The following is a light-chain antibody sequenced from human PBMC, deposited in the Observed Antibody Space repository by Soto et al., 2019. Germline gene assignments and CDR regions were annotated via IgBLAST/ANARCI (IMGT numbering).Light chain of an antibody. J-gene: IGLJ2*01. CDR1: SSNIGGNY. CDR3: SSYRSGSTLLVV. Sequence: QPVLTQPPSASGTPGQRVTISCSGSSSNIGGNYVYWYQQFPGTAPKVLIHRNNQRPSGVPDRFSGSKSGTSASLAIGGLRSEDEADYYCSSYRSGSTLLVVFGGGTKLTVL. CDR2: RNN. V-gene: IGLV1-47*01.